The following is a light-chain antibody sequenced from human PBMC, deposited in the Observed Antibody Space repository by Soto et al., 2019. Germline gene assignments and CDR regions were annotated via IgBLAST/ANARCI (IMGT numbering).Light chain of an antibody. J-gene: IGLJ2*01. V-gene: IGLV1-40*01. CDR1: SSNIGAGYD. CDR2: AIN. Sequence: QSVLTQPPSVSGAPGQRVTISCTGSSSNIGAGYDVHWYQHLPGTAPKLLIYAINNRPSGVPDRFSGSKSGASASLAITGLQAEDEAEYYCQSYDSSLSGVIFGGGTKLTVL. CDR3: QSYDSSLSGVI.